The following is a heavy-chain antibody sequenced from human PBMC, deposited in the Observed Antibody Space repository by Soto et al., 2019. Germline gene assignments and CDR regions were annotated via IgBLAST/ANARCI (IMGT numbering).Heavy chain of an antibody. V-gene: IGHV1-18*01. CDR3: ARVAITLIRGLKVDFYNMDV. Sequence: QLVQSGGEVKEPGASVQVSCKASGYTFNNYGITWVRQAPGQGLEWLGWISVYNGNKNYAKKDQGRVSMTADTATSTAHMELRSLQSDDTAVYFCARVAITLIRGLKVDFYNMDVWGQGTTVTVSS. J-gene: IGHJ6*02. D-gene: IGHD3-10*01. CDR2: ISVYNGNK. CDR1: GYTFNNYG.